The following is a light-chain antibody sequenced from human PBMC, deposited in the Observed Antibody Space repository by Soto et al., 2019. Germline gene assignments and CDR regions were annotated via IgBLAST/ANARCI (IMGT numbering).Light chain of an antibody. V-gene: IGKV1-39*01. CDR3: QQSYSTPLT. CDR2: AAS. J-gene: IGKJ4*01. CDR1: QYINTY. Sequence: DLQMTQSPSSLSASVGDRVTITCRASQYINTYVNWYQQKPGKAPKLLIHAASSLQSGVPSRFGGSGSGTDFTLSISSLQREDFATYYCQQSYSTPLTFGGGTKVEV.